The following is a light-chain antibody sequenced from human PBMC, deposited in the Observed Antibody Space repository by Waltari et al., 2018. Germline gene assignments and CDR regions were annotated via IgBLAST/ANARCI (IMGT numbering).Light chain of an antibody. CDR3: QLWESGSDRVV. Sequence: SYVLTQPPSVSVAPGKAARITCGGNSIGSRSVHWYQQKPGQAPVLVIYYESDRPSGIPERISGSKSGNTATLTISRVEAGDEAAYYCQLWESGSDRVVFGGGTKLTVL. CDR2: YES. J-gene: IGLJ2*01. CDR1: SIGSRS. V-gene: IGLV3-21*01.